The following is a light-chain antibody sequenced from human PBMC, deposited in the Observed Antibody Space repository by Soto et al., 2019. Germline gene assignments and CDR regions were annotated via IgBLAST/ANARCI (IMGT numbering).Light chain of an antibody. CDR3: QSYDNTLKGCV. CDR1: SSNSGADYE. Sequence: QSVLTQRPSVSGAPGQRVIISCTGGSSNSGADYEVHWYQQLPGTAPKLLIYGNTNRPSGVPDRFSGSKSGSSASLAITGLQAEDEAEYYCQSYDNTLKGCVFGTGTKLTVL. J-gene: IGLJ1*01. V-gene: IGLV1-40*01. CDR2: GNT.